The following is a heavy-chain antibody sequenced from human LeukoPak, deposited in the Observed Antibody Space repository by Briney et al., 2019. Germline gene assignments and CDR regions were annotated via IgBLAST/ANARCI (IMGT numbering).Heavy chain of an antibody. CDR2: ISGSGGST. V-gene: IGHV3-23*01. J-gene: IGHJ3*02. CDR1: GFTFSSYA. D-gene: IGHD4-17*01. CDR3: AKEEATVTTFEGAFDI. Sequence: GGSLRLSCAASGFTFSSYAMSWVRQAPGKGLEWVSAISGSGGSTYYADSVKGRFTISRDNSKNTLYLQMNSLRAEDTAVYYCAKEEATVTTFEGAFDIWGQGTMVTVSS.